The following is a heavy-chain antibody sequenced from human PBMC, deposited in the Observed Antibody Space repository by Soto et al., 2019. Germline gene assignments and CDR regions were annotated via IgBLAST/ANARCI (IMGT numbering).Heavy chain of an antibody. CDR1: GGTFSSYA. D-gene: IGHD3-22*01. CDR2: IIPIFGTA. J-gene: IGHJ3*02. Sequence: QVQLVQSGAEVKKPGSSVKVSCKASGGTFSSYAISWVRQAPGQGLEWMGGIIPIFGTANYAQKFQGRVTITADESTSTAYMELSSLRSEDTPVYYCASNYYDSSGYSVDDAFDIWGQGTMVTVSS. V-gene: IGHV1-69*01. CDR3: ASNYYDSSGYSVDDAFDI.